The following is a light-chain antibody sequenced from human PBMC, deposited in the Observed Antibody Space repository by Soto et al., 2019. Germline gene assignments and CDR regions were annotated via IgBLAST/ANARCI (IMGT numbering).Light chain of an antibody. Sequence: QSVLTQPPSASGTPGQRVTISCSGSSSNIGSNAVNWYQQLPGTAPTLLIYSNNQRPSGVPDRFSGSKSGTSASLAVNGLQSEDEADYFCSSQAGRNTVLFGGGTKLTV. J-gene: IGLJ2*01. CDR2: SNN. V-gene: IGLV1-44*01. CDR1: SSNIGSNA. CDR3: SSQAGRNTVL.